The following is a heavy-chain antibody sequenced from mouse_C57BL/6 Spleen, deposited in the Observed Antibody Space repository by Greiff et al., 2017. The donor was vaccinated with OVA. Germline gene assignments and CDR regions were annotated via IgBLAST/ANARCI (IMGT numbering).Heavy chain of an antibody. D-gene: IGHD2-1*01. CDR2: IDPSDSYT. Sequence: QVQLQQSGAELVKPGASVKLSCKASGYTFTSYWMQWVKQRPGQGLEWIGEIDPSDSYTNYNQKFKGKATLTVDTSSSTAYMQLSSLTSEDSAVYYCARRVGNYYFDYWGQGTTLTVSS. CDR3: ARRVGNYYFDY. J-gene: IGHJ2*01. CDR1: GYTFTSYW. V-gene: IGHV1-50*01.